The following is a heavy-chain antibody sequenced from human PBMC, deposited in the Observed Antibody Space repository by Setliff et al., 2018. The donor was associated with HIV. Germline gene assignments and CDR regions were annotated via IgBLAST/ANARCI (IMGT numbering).Heavy chain of an antibody. Sequence: SETLSLTCTVSGGSISSYYWSWIRQPPGKGLEWIGYIYYSVSNSYNPSFNSRLTMSVDTSKNQFSLKLTSVTAADTAVYYCASFFWECSDNLCHRSFQFWDQGALVTVSS. CDR3: ASFFWECSDNLCHRSFQF. V-gene: IGHV4-59*08. CDR2: IYYSVSN. CDR1: GGSISSYY. J-gene: IGHJ1*01. D-gene: IGHD3-10*01.